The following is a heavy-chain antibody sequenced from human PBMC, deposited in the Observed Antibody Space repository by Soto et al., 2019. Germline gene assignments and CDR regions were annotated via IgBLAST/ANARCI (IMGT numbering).Heavy chain of an antibody. CDR1: GATFSSNA. V-gene: IGHV1-69*06. CDR3: ARDLVTVAGIPRHYHYGMDV. Sequence: QVQLVQSGAEVKKPGSSVTVSCKASGATFSSNAISWVRQAPGQGLEWMGGILPILGTADYAQKCQGRVTMTADKSTSTAYMERTSRRAEDTAVYYGARDLVTVAGIPRHYHYGMDVWGQGTTVTVSS. J-gene: IGHJ6*02. CDR2: ILPILGTA. D-gene: IGHD6-19*01.